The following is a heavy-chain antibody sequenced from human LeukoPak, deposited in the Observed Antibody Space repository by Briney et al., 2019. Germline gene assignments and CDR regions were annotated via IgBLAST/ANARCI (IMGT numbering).Heavy chain of an antibody. J-gene: IGHJ6*03. D-gene: IGHD2-15*01. CDR3: ARGTPDYYHYYMDV. CDR2: IIPIFGTA. V-gene: IGHV1-69*06. Sequence: ASVKVSCKASGGTFSSYAISWVRQAPGQGLEWMGGIIPIFGTANYAQKFQGRVTITADKSTSTAYMELSSLRSEDTAVYYCARGTPDYYHYYMDVWGKGTTVTVSS. CDR1: GGTFSSYA.